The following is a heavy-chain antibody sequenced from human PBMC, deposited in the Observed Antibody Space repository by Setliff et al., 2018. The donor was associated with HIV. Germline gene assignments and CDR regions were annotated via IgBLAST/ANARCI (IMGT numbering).Heavy chain of an antibody. V-gene: IGHV1-2*06. CDR1: GYTFTDFY. J-gene: IGHJ5*02. CDR2: INPKSGVA. CDR3: ARAHYLVAETRNWFDP. Sequence: ASVKVSCKASGYTFTDFYIHWMRQAPGQGLEWMGRINPKSGVANYLKRFEGRVTMTSDTSTNTTHMELIRPRFDDTAVYYCARAHYLVAETRNWFDPWGQGTLVTVSS. D-gene: IGHD5-12*01.